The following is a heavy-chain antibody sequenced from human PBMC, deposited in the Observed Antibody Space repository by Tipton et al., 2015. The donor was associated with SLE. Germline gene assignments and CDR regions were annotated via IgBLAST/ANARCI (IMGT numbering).Heavy chain of an antibody. J-gene: IGHJ4*02. CDR1: GGSISSFY. D-gene: IGHD4-17*01. V-gene: IGHV4-59*07. Sequence: TLSLTCTVSGGSISSFYWSWIRQPPGKGLEWMGYIYYSGSTNYNPSLKSRVTISVDTSKNQFSLKLSSVTAADTAVYYCARHMTTVTGGLDYWGQGTLVTVSS. CDR3: ARHMTTVTGGLDY. CDR2: IYYSGST.